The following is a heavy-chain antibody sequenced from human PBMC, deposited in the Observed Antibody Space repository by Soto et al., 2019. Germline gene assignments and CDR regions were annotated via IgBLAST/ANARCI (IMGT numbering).Heavy chain of an antibody. CDR1: GYKFSDYG. V-gene: IGHV1-18*04. CDR3: ARVLGIAVAADY. CDR2: ITGYNGNT. Sequence: ASVKVSCKASGYKFSDYGFNWVRQAPGQGLEWMGWITGYNGNTNYAQKFLGRVTMTTDTSTRTAYMELRSLRSDDTAVYYCARVLGIAVAADYWGQGTLVTVSS. J-gene: IGHJ4*02. D-gene: IGHD6-19*01.